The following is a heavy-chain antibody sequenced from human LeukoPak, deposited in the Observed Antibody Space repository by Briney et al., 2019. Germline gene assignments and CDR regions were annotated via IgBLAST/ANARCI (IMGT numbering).Heavy chain of an antibody. Sequence: QAGGSLRLSCAASGFTFSSYAMSWVRQAPGKGLEWVSAISGSGGSTYYADSVKGRFTISRDNSKNTLYLQMNSLRAEDTAVYYCAKAGTGRRTITIFGVAPPGDYWGQGTLVTVSS. CDR3: AKAGTGRRTITIFGVAPPGDY. V-gene: IGHV3-23*01. D-gene: IGHD3-3*01. CDR1: GFTFSSYA. J-gene: IGHJ4*02. CDR2: ISGSGGST.